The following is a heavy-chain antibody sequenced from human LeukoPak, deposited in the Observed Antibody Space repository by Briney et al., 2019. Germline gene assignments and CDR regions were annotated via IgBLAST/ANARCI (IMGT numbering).Heavy chain of an antibody. CDR3: ARHLDHGGNSGYFDS. CDR1: GGSVSCRSYY. CDR2: MYYSGST. D-gene: IGHD4-23*01. Sequence: KPSETLSCTSTGSGGSVSCRSYYWRWIRQPPGKGLEWIGSMYYSGSTYYNPSLKSRVTISVDTSKNQFSLKLSSVTAADTAVYYCARHLDHGGNSGYFDSCGERTLVTVSS. J-gene: IGHJ4*02. V-gene: IGHV4-39*01.